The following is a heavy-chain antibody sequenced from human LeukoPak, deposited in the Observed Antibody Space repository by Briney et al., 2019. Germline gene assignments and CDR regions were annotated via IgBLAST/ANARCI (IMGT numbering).Heavy chain of an antibody. Sequence: TGGSLRLSCQGSGFTFGDYAMSWVRQAPAEGLQWVSTISAGGGGTFYVDSVQGRFSVSRDNSNNTLYLQMNSLRVDDTAIYYCAKAKFLRFDPWGPGTLVTVSS. CDR3: AKAKFLRFDP. J-gene: IGHJ5*02. V-gene: IGHV3-23*01. D-gene: IGHD3-3*01. CDR2: ISAGGGGT. CDR1: GFTFGDYA.